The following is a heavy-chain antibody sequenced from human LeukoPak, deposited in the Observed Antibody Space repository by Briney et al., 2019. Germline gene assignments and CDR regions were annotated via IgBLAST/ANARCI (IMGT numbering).Heavy chain of an antibody. V-gene: IGHV3-30-3*01. CDR3: ARAGEVWFGEFPVY. CDR2: ISYDGSNK. D-gene: IGHD3-10*01. Sequence: PGGSLRLSCAASGFTFSSYAMSWVRQAPGKGLEWVAVISYDGSNKYYADSVKGRFTISRDNSKNTLYLQMNSLRAEDTAVYYCARAGEVWFGEFPVYWGQGTLVTVSS. CDR1: GFTFSSYA. J-gene: IGHJ4*02.